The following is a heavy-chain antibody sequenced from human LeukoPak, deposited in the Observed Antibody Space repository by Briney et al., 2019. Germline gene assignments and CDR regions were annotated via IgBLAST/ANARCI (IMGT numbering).Heavy chain of an antibody. CDR3: AKGAYDYIEMGYFDY. D-gene: IGHD5-12*01. Sequence: GGSLRLSCAASGFSISNSAMSWVRQAPGKGLEWVSLIIGSSGSTFYADSVKGRFTISRVNSKNTLFLQMNSLRAEDTAVYYCAKGAYDYIEMGYFDYWGQGTLVTVSS. V-gene: IGHV3-23*01. J-gene: IGHJ4*02. CDR2: IIGSSGST. CDR1: GFSISNSA.